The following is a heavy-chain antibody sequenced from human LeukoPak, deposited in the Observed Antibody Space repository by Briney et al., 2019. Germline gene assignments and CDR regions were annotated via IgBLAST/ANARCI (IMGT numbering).Heavy chain of an antibody. D-gene: IGHD3-10*01. CDR2: ISSSSSYI. V-gene: IGHV3-21*04. CDR1: GFTFSSYS. J-gene: IGHJ4*02. CDR3: AKDVEWFGELFYFDY. Sequence: GGSLRLSCAASGFTFSSYSMNWVRQAPGKGLEWVSSISSSSSYIYYADSVKGRFTISRDNAKNSLYLQMNSLRAEDTAVYYCAKDVEWFGELFYFDYWGQGTLVTVSS.